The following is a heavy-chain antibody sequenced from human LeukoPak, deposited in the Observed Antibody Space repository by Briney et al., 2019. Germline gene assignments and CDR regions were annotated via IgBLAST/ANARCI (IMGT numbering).Heavy chain of an antibody. D-gene: IGHD3-10*01. V-gene: IGHV1-8*01. CDR2: MNPNSGNT. CDR1: GYTFTSYD. Sequence: ASVTVSCTASGYTFTSYDINWVRQAPGQGLEWMGWMNPNSGNTGYAQKFQGRVTMTRNTSISTAYMELSSLRSEDTAVYYCARGGYYYGSGSYYTFDYWGQGTLVTVSS. J-gene: IGHJ4*02. CDR3: ARGGYYYGSGSYYTFDY.